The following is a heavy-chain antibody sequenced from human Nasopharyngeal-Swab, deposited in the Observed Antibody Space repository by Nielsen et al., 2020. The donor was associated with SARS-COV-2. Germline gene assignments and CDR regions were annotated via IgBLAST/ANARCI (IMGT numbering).Heavy chain of an antibody. D-gene: IGHD3-16*01. Sequence: GGSLRLSCAASGFIFSSYAMSWVRQAPGKGLEWVSGISFGGYSTYYADSVKGRFTISRDNSKNTLYLQMNSLRAEDTAVYFCAKVGGGVGYWGQGTLVTVSS. CDR1: GFIFSSYA. J-gene: IGHJ4*02. CDR3: AKVGGGVGY. CDR2: ISFGGYST. V-gene: IGHV3-23*01.